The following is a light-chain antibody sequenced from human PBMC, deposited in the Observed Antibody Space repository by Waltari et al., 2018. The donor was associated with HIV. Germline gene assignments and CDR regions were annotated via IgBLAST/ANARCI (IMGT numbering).Light chain of an antibody. J-gene: IGLJ3*02. CDR1: ASPQPH. CDR3: QSADSSGTWV. CDR2: KDT. Sequence: SYELPQPPSVSVSPGPTPSTTCPGDASPQPHAYWYHQKPGQAPVLVIYKDTERPSGIPERFSGSSSGTTVTLTISGVQAEDEADYYCQSADSSGTWVFGGGTKLTVL. V-gene: IGLV3-25*03.